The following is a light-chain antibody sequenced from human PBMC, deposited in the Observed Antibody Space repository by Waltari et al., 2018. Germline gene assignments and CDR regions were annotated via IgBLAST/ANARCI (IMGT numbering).Light chain of an antibody. CDR1: QSVSRY. J-gene: IGKJ1*01. Sequence: DIQMTQSPSSLSASAGDPITITCRASQSVSRYLNWYQQKPGKAPKLLIYTTSVLETGVPSRFSASGSGTDFTLTINSLEPDDFATYYCHQSFMTPWTFGQGTKVESK. V-gene: IGKV1-39*01. CDR3: HQSFMTPWT. CDR2: TTS.